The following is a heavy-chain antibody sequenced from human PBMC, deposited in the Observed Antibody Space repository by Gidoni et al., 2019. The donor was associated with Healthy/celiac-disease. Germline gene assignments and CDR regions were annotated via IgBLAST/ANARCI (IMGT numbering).Heavy chain of an antibody. J-gene: IGHJ5*02. CDR2: IDPSDSYT. Sequence: EVQLVQSGAEVKKPGESLRISCKGSGYSFTSYWISWVRQMPGKGLEWMGRIDPSDSYTNYSPSFQGHVTISADKSISTAYLQWSSLKASDTAMYYCARIPSITMVRGVKSPNWFDPWGQGTLVTVSS. D-gene: IGHD3-10*01. V-gene: IGHV5-10-1*03. CDR3: ARIPSITMVRGVKSPNWFDP. CDR1: GYSFTSYW.